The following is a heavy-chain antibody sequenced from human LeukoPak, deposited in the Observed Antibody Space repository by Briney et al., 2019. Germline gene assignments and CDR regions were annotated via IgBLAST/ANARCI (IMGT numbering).Heavy chain of an antibody. CDR3: ARLTYDSSGYYYDY. CDR2: IDWDDDK. Sequence: SGPALVKPTQTLTLTCTFSGFSLSTSGMRASWIRQPPGKALEWLARIDWDDDKFYSTSLKTRLTISKGTSKNQVVLTMTNMDPVDTATYYCARLTYDSSGYYYDYWGQGTLVTVSS. V-gene: IGHV2-70*04. CDR1: GFSLSTSGMR. D-gene: IGHD3-22*01. J-gene: IGHJ4*02.